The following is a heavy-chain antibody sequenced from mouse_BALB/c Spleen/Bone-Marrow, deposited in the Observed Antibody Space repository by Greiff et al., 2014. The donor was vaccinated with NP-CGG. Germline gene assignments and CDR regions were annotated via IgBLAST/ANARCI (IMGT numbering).Heavy chain of an antibody. Sequence: EVQLVESGGGLVQPGGSLKLSCAASGFDFSRYWMSWVRQAPGKGLEWIGEINPDSSTINYTPSLKDKFIISRDNAKNTLYLQMSKVRSGDTALYYCARPSSRGLLRNYAMDYWGQGTSVTVSS. CDR2: INPDSSTI. D-gene: IGHD2-3*01. CDR3: ARPSSRGLLRNYAMDY. CDR1: GFDFSRYW. J-gene: IGHJ4*01. V-gene: IGHV4-1*02.